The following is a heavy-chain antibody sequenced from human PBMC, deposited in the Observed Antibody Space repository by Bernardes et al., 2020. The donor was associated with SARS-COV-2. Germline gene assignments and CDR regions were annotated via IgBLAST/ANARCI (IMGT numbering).Heavy chain of an antibody. CDR1: GDSISGYY. CDR3: ARFHDSSGYYYVTSHFDY. V-gene: IGHV4-59*01. Sequence: SETLSLTCTVSGDSISGYYWSWIRQPPGKGLEWIAYIHYSGSPKYNPSFESRLSISVDTSDNQFSLRLRSVTAADTAIYYCARFHDSSGYYYVTSHFDYWGQGILVTVSS. D-gene: IGHD3-22*01. CDR2: IHYSGSP. J-gene: IGHJ4*02.